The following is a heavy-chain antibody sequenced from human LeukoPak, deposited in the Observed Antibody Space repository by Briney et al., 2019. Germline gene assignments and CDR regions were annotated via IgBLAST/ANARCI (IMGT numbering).Heavy chain of an antibody. CDR2: ISGSGGST. Sequence: GGSLRLSCAASGFTFSSYAMSWVRQAPGKGLEWVSAISGSGGSTYYADSVKGRFTISRDNSKNTLYLQMNSLRAEDTAVYYCARDSGSYYQSAEYFQHWGQGTLVTVSS. V-gene: IGHV3-23*01. J-gene: IGHJ1*01. CDR3: ARDSGSYYQSAEYFQH. CDR1: GFTFSSYA. D-gene: IGHD1-26*01.